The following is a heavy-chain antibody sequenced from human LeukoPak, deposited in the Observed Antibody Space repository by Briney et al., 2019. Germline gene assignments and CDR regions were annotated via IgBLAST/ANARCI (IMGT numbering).Heavy chain of an antibody. CDR3: ARGLVPPKYSSSGYFDY. CDR2: IYSGGST. Sequence: PGGSLRLSCAASGFTVSSNYMSWVRQAPGKGLEWVSVIYSGGSTYYADSVKGRFTISRDNSKNTLYLQMNSLRAEDTAVYYCARGLVPPKYSSSGYFDYWGQGTLVTVSS. CDR1: GFTVSSNY. D-gene: IGHD6-19*01. J-gene: IGHJ4*02. V-gene: IGHV3-53*01.